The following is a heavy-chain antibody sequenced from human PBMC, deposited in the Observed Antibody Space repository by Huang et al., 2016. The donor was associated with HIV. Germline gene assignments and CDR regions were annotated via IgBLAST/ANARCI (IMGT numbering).Heavy chain of an antibody. CDR2: MHYGGRP. J-gene: IGHJ4*02. V-gene: IGHV4-39*02. Sequence: LLLRESGSGLVKTSETMSLSCTVAFAFISGNSEYWTWVRQSPGKGLEWIASMHYGGRPAYNPSLNSRVSMAVDTSHNQHFSRTLASVTAADTAVYFCASGPVIVSISRFYFEQWGPGILVTV. CDR1: FAFISGNSEY. D-gene: IGHD3-22*01. CDR3: ASGPVIVSISRFYFEQ.